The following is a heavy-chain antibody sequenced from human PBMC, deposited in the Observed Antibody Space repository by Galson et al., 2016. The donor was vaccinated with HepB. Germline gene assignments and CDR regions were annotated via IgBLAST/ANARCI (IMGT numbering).Heavy chain of an antibody. V-gene: IGHV5-51*01. CDR1: GYSSVSYW. D-gene: IGHD3-16*01. J-gene: IGHJ3*02. Sequence: QSGAEVKKPGESLKISCKGSGYSSVSYWIVWVRQTPGKGLEWMGIIYPDDSDTTYSPSFQGLVTISADKSINTAYLQWSSLKASDTAIYYCARRAYSFGLRGGAFDIWGQGTMVTVSS. CDR2: IYPDDSDT. CDR3: ARRAYSFGLRGGAFDI.